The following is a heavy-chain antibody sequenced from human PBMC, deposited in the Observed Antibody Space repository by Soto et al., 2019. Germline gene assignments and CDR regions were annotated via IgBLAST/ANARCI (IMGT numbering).Heavy chain of an antibody. J-gene: IGHJ5*02. D-gene: IGHD5-12*01. CDR1: GYTFTNDW. V-gene: IGHV5-51*01. CDR3: ARTPIVATPRACFDP. CDR2: IYPSDSDT. Sequence: GESLKISCQASGYTFTNDWTGWVRQMPGKGLEWMGIIYPSDSDTSYNPSLQGQATLSDDKSISTAYLQWSSLKASDTARYFCARTPIVATPRACFDPWGQGTLVTVSS.